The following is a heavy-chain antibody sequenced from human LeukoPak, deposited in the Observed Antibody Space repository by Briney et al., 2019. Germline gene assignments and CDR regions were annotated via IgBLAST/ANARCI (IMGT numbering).Heavy chain of an antibody. V-gene: IGHV4-61*02. J-gene: IGHJ5*02. CDR3: ARDAPYQKQQLVSPAYNWFDP. D-gene: IGHD6-13*01. Sequence: SETLSLTCTVSGGSISSGSYYWSWIRQPAGKGLEWIGRIYTGGSTNYNPSLKSRVTISVDTSKNQFSLKLSSVTAADTAVYCCARDAPYQKQQLVSPAYNWFDPWGQGTLVTVSS. CDR1: GGSISSGSYY. CDR2: IYTGGST.